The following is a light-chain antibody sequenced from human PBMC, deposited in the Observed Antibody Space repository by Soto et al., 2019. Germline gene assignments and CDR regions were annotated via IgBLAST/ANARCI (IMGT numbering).Light chain of an antibody. CDR1: QSGSSN. Sequence: EIVMTQSPATLSVSPGETATLSCRASQSGSSNLAWYQQKLGQAPRLLIYGASTRATGIPARFSGSGSGTEFILTISSLQSEDFAVYYCQQYNNWHPLTFGQGTRLEIK. CDR3: QQYNNWHPLT. CDR2: GAS. V-gene: IGKV3D-15*01. J-gene: IGKJ5*01.